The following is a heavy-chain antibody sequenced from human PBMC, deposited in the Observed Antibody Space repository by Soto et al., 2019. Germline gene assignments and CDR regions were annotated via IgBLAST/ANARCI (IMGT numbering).Heavy chain of an antibody. CDR3: ANDRYYDPPGWFDP. CDR1: GFTFRDQA. J-gene: IGHJ5*02. D-gene: IGHD3-22*01. V-gene: IGHV3-23*01. Sequence: EAQLLASGGGLVQPGGALRLYCVGSGFTFRDQAMSWVSQDPGRGLEWVSAISANGGSIQHADSVKGRFSVSRDYAKNTVYHEMDNLRTEDSAVYYCANDRYYDPPGWFDPGGQEARVIVPS. CDR2: ISANGGSI.